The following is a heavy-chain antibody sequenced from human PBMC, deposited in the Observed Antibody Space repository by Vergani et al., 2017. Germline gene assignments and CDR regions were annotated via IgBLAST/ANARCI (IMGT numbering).Heavy chain of an antibody. V-gene: IGHV3-30*02. CDR2: IGYDGRIK. CDR1: GCSFTTYG. D-gene: IGHD4-17*01. Sequence: QVQLVETGGGVVQPGGSLRLYCATSGCSFTTYGAHWVRQAPGKGLEWVAFIGYDGRIKYNVDSVKGRFTISRDTSKKTLSLQMRSLRADDTAVYYCAKDGRENSDYGYFDYWGQGTLVTVSS. J-gene: IGHJ4*02. CDR3: AKDGRENSDYGYFDY.